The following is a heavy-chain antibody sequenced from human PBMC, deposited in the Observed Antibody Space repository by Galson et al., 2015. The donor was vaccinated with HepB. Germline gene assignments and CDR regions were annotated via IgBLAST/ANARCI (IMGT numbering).Heavy chain of an antibody. Sequence: SLRLSCAASGFTFSSYSMSWVRQAPGKGLEWLSYIWDTSSTIFYADSVKGRFTIFRDNAKNSLYLQMNSLRAEDTAVYYCAREERDIRGVYVDYSGQATLVTASS. CDR2: IWDTSSTI. CDR3: AREERDIRGVYVDY. CDR1: GFTFSSYS. V-gene: IGHV3-48*01. D-gene: IGHD3-10*01. J-gene: IGHJ4*02.